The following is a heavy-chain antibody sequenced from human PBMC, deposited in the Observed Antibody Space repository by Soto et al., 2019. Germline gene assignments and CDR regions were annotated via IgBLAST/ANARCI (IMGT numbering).Heavy chain of an antibody. CDR2: INHSGST. CDR1: GGAFSGYY. Sequence: SGTLSLTRAVYGGAFSGYYWGWIPQPPGKGLEWIGEINHSGSTNYNPSLKSRVTISVDTSKNQFSLKLSSVTAADTAVYYCARGPYRSPWLDPWGQGTLVTVSS. V-gene: IGHV4-34*01. CDR3: ARGPYRSPWLDP. D-gene: IGHD5-12*01. J-gene: IGHJ5*02.